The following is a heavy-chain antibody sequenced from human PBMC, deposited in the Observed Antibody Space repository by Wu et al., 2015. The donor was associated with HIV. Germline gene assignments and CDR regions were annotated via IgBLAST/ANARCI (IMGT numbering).Heavy chain of an antibody. CDR2: IIPIFGTA. D-gene: IGHD2-15*01. V-gene: IGHV1-69*12. Sequence: QVQLVQSGAEVKKPGSSVKVSCKASGGTFSSYAISWVRQAPGQGLEWMGGIIPIFGTANYAQKFQGRVTITADESTSTAYMELSSLRSEDTAVYYCASQAKVVVAPPGAFDIWGQGTMVTVSS. CDR3: ASQAKVVVAPPGAFDI. CDR1: GGTFSSYA. J-gene: IGHJ3*02.